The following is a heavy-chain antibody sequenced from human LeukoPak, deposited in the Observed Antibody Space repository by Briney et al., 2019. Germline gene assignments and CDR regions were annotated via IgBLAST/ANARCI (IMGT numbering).Heavy chain of an antibody. V-gene: IGHV3-7*01. CDR2: IKEYEGD. CDR3: ARSRGSSWLFDY. CDR1: GFALSDYA. Sequence: GGSLRLSCAASGFALSDYALSWVRQAPGKGLEWVAHIKEYEGDFYLDSVRGRFTASRDNALNSVYLQMNSLRAEDTAVYYCARSRGSSWLFDYWGQGTLVTVSS. J-gene: IGHJ4*02. D-gene: IGHD6-13*01.